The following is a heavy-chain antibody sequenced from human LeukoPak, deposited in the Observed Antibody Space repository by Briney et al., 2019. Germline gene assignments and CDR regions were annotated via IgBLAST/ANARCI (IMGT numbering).Heavy chain of an antibody. CDR3: ARDLPIGDIVVVPATY. CDR2: INPNSGGT. J-gene: IGHJ4*02. V-gene: IGHV1-2*06. CDR1: GYTFTGYY. D-gene: IGHD2-2*01. Sequence: ASVKVSCKASGYTFTGYYMHWVRQAPGQGLEWMGRINPNSGGTNYAQKFQGRVTMSRDTSISTAYMELSRLRSDDTAVYYCARDLPIGDIVVVPATYWGQGTLVTVSS.